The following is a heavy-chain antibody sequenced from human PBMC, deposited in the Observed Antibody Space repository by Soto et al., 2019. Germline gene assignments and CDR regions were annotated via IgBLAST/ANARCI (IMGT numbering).Heavy chain of an antibody. J-gene: IGHJ4*02. Sequence: PGWSLRLSCASSVFTFRSYWMSWVRQAPGKGLEWVANIKQDGSEKYHVDSVKGRFTISRDNARKSLYLQMDGLRVEDTAVYFCAKDGPDDSSGYFSFDYWGQGALVTVSS. V-gene: IGHV3-7*03. D-gene: IGHD3-22*01. CDR2: IKQDGSEK. CDR1: VFTFRSYW. CDR3: AKDGPDDSSGYFSFDY.